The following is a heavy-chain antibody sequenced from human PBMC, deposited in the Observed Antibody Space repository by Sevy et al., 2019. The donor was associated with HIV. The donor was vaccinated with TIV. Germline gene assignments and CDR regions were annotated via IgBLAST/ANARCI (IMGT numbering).Heavy chain of an antibody. CDR1: GYTFTGYY. CDR2: INPNSGGT. D-gene: IGHD3-22*01. V-gene: IGHV1-2*02. CDR3: ARVKTYYYVSSGYSSVAFDI. J-gene: IGHJ3*02. Sequence: ASVKVSCKASGYTFTGYYMHWVRQAPGQGLEWMGWINPNSGGTNYAQKFQGRVTMTRDTSISTAYMELSRLRSDDTAVYYCARVKTYYYVSSGYSSVAFDIWGQGTMVTVSS.